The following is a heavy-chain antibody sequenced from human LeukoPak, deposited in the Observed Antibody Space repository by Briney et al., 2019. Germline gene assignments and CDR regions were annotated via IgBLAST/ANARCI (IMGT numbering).Heavy chain of an antibody. CDR2: INPDSGGR. J-gene: IGHJ4*02. D-gene: IGHD3-3*01. V-gene: IGHV1-2*02. CDR3: ARGGILESVTAAEHFEY. Sequence: ASVKVSCKASGYTFTSYGISWVRQAPGQGLECMGWINPDSGGRHYAEKFQGRVTMTRDTSISTVYMELSRLTSDDTAVYYCARGGILESVTAAEHFEYWGQGALVTVSS. CDR1: GYTFTSYG.